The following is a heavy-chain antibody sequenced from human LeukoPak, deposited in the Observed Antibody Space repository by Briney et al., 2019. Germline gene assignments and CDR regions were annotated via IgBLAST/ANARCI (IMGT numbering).Heavy chain of an antibody. V-gene: IGHV4-59*01. J-gene: IGHJ5*02. D-gene: IGHD3-16*02. Sequence: SETLSLTCTVSGCSISSYYWSWIRQPPAKGLEGIGNIYYSGSTNYNPSPMSRVTILVVKSNNHFFLKLSSVTGADTAVYYCAGDENGYVWGSFRAWGQGNLVTVSS. CDR1: GCSISSYY. CDR3: AGDENGYVWGSFRA. CDR2: IYYSGST.